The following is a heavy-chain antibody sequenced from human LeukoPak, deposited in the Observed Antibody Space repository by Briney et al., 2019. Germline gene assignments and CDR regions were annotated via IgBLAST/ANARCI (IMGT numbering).Heavy chain of an antibody. CDR3: ASTQQWLAFDY. CDR2: FYHSGST. V-gene: IGHV4-59*01. CDR1: GGSISNYY. J-gene: IGHJ4*02. Sequence: PSETLSLTCTVSGGSISNYYWSWIRQPPGKGLEYIGCFYHSGSTNHTPSLKSRVTTSVDTSKNQFSLRLSSVTAADTAVYYCASTQQWLAFDYWGQGILVTVSS. D-gene: IGHD6-19*01.